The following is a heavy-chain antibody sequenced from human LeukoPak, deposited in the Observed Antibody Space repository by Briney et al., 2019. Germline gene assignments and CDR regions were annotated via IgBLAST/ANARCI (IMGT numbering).Heavy chain of an antibody. Sequence: GRSLRLSCADSGITFSTYGIHWVRQVPGKGLEWVAVISHDGSNYHYADSVKGRFTISRDNSKNTLYLQMNSLRTEDTAVYYCAKATGSSWYYFDDWGLGTLVTVSS. CDR2: ISHDGSNY. CDR3: AKATGSSWYYFDD. CDR1: GITFSTYG. V-gene: IGHV3-30*18. D-gene: IGHD6-13*01. J-gene: IGHJ4*02.